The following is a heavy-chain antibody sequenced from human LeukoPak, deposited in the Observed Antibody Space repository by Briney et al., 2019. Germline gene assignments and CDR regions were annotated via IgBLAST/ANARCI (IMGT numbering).Heavy chain of an antibody. Sequence: SQTLSLTCTVSGGSISSGDYYWSWIRQPPGKGLGWIGYIYYSGSTYYNPSLKSRVTISVDTSKNQFSLKLSSVTAADTAVYYCARLSYSSSSCWFDPWGQGTLVTVSS. J-gene: IGHJ5*02. CDR2: IYYSGST. D-gene: IGHD6-6*01. V-gene: IGHV4-30-4*08. CDR3: ARLSYSSSSCWFDP. CDR1: GGSISSGDYY.